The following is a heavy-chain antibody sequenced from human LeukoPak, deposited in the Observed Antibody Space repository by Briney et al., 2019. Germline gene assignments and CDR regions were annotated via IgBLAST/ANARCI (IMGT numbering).Heavy chain of an antibody. CDR2: IYYDGTT. D-gene: IGHD3-22*01. CDR3: ARLIPHYYDSSGYRYYFDF. J-gene: IGHJ4*02. Sequence: SETLSLTCTVSGGFISSSSFYWGWIRQTPGKGLEWIGSIYYDGTTYYNPSLKSRVTISADTSKNQFSLKLSPVTAADTAVYYCARLIPHYYDSSGYRYYFDFWGQGTLVTVSS. CDR1: GGFISSSSFY. V-gene: IGHV4-39*01.